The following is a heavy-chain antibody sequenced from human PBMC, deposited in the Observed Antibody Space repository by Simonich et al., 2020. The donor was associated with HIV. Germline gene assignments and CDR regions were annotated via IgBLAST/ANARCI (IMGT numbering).Heavy chain of an antibody. Sequence: QVKLQQWGAGLLKPSETLSLTCAVYGGSFSGYYWSWIRQPPGKGLEWIGEIDHRRNTTYNPSLKRRVTILVDTSKNQFSLRLSSVTAADTAVYYCARIGELGIGLDYWGQGTLVTVSS. J-gene: IGHJ4*02. D-gene: IGHD7-27*01. CDR2: IDHRRNT. CDR3: ARIGELGIGLDY. CDR1: GGSFSGYY. V-gene: IGHV4-34*01.